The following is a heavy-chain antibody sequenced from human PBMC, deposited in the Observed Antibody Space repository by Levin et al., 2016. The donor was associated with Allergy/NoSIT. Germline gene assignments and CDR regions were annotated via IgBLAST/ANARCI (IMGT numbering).Heavy chain of an antibody. Sequence: SETLSLTCAVSGGSLSSGGYCWSWIRQPPGKGLEWIGYIAQSGRTNYTPSLKNRVTISVDRSKNQFSLRLSSVTAADTAVYFCAREGYHSESGGYYDYYYFYIDVWGKGTTVTVSS. CDR3: AREGYHSESGGYYDYYYFYIDV. D-gene: IGHD3-22*01. V-gene: IGHV4-30-2*01. J-gene: IGHJ6*03. CDR1: GGSLSSGGYC. CDR2: IAQSGRT.